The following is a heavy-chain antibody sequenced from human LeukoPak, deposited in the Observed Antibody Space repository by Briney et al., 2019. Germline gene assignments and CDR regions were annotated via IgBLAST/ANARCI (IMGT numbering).Heavy chain of an antibody. J-gene: IGHJ4*02. CDR2: IWYDGSNK. CDR1: GFTIRSYG. Sequence: GGSLRLSCAASGFTIRSYGMHWVCQAPGHGLERVAIIWYDGSNKYYADSVKGRFTISRDNSKNTLYLQMNSLRAEDTAVYYCAKETSTIVVVPAAPDFDYWGQGTLVTVSS. V-gene: IGHV3-33*06. CDR3: AKETSTIVVVPAAPDFDY. D-gene: IGHD2-2*01.